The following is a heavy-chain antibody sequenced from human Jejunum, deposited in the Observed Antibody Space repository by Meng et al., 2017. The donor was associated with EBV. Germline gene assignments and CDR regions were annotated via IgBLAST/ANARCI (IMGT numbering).Heavy chain of an antibody. Sequence: QGQLVQFGAEVKKPGASVKVSCKASGYTFTTHHINWVRQATGQGLEYMGWMSPDNGDTGYAQNFQGRLTMTRDTSISTAYMELSSLTSDDTAVYYCARGDGYNLYWGQGTLVTVSS. J-gene: IGHJ4*02. CDR2: MSPDNGDT. CDR1: GYTFTTHH. CDR3: ARGDGYNLY. V-gene: IGHV1-8*01. D-gene: IGHD5-24*01.